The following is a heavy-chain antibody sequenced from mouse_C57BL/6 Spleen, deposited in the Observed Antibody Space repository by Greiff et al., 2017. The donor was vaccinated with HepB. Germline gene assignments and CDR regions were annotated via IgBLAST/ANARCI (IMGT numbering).Heavy chain of an antibody. J-gene: IGHJ1*03. CDR2: IDPSDSET. Sequence: QVQLQQPGAELVRPGSSVKLSCKASGYTFTSYWMYWVKQRPIQGLEWIGNIDPSDSETHYNQKFKDKATLTVDKSSSTAYMQLSSLTSEDSAVYYCARFITTVVATDWYFDVWGTGTTVTVSS. V-gene: IGHV1-52*01. D-gene: IGHD1-1*01. CDR1: GYTFTSYW. CDR3: ARFITTVVATDWYFDV.